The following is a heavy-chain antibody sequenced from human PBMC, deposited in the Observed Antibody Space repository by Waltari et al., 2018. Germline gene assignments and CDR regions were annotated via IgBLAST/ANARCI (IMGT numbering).Heavy chain of an antibody. D-gene: IGHD3-10*01. CDR3: ARGGYYYGSGIVTNWFDP. J-gene: IGHJ5*02. Sequence: QVQLQESGPGLVKPSQTLSLTCTVSGGSISSGSYSWSWIRQPAGKGLEWIGYIYTSGSTNYNPSLKSRVTISVDTSKNQFSLKLSSVTAADTAVYYCARGGYYYGSGIVTNWFDPWGQGTLVTVSS. V-gene: IGHV4-61*09. CDR2: IYTSGST. CDR1: GGSISSGSYS.